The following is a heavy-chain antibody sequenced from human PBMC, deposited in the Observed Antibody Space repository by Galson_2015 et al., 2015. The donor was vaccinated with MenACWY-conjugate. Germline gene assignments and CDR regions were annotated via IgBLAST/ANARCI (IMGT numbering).Heavy chain of an antibody. Sequence: SLRLSCAASGFTFDDYAMHWVRQAPGKGLEWVSGISWNSGSIGYADSVKGRFTISRDNAKNSLYLQMNSLRAEDTALYYCAKDMASIVGATTADDYYYYGMGVWGQGTTVTVSS. V-gene: IGHV3-9*01. J-gene: IGHJ6*02. D-gene: IGHD1-26*01. CDR2: ISWNSGSI. CDR3: AKDMASIVGATTADDYYYYGMGV. CDR1: GFTFDDYA.